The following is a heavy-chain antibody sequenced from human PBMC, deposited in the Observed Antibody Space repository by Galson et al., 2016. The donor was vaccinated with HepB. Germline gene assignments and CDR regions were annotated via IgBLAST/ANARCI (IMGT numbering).Heavy chain of an antibody. Sequence: SLRLSCAASKFIFRGFWMQWVRQAPGEGLKWVARINGDGSTTVYADSVKGRFIISRDNVNSIPFLQMTSLRAEDTAVYFCSRDRNFAADTWGQGTLVTVSS. CDR2: INGDGSTT. D-gene: IGHD6-13*01. CDR1: KFIFRGFW. V-gene: IGHV3-74*01. J-gene: IGHJ5*02. CDR3: SRDRNFAADT.